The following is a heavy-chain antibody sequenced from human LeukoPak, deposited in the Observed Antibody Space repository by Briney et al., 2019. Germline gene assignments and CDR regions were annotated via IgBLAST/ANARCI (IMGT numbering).Heavy chain of an antibody. Sequence: GGSLRLSCAVSGFTFSNAWMSWVRQAPGKGLEWVDRIKSKTDGGTTDYAAPVKSRFTISRDDSKNTLYLQMNSLKTEDTAVYYCTTQITIFGVVILSRWAFDIWGQGTMVTVSS. CDR2: IKSKTDGGTT. V-gene: IGHV3-15*01. CDR1: GFTFSNAW. CDR3: TTQITIFGVVILSRWAFDI. J-gene: IGHJ3*02. D-gene: IGHD3-3*01.